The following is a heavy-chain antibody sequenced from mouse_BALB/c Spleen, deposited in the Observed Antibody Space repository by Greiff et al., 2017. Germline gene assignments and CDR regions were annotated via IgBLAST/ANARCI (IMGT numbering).Heavy chain of an antibody. J-gene: IGHJ4*01. CDR2: INPGSGGT. Sequence: QVQLQQSGAELVRPGTSVKVSCKASGYAFTNYLIEWVKQRPGQGLEWIGVINPGSGGTNYNEKFKGKATLTADKSSSTAYMQLSSLTSDDSAVYFCARRGYPSMDYWGQGTSVTVSS. CDR3: ARRGYPSMDY. D-gene: IGHD2-2*01. CDR1: GYAFTNYL. V-gene: IGHV1-54*01.